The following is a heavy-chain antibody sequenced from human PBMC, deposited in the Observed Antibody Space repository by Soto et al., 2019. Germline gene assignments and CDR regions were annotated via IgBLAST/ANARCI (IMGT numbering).Heavy chain of an antibody. D-gene: IGHD4-17*01. CDR3: ARAFYGFDP. J-gene: IGHJ5*02. CDR1: GYTFTNYG. V-gene: IGHV1-18*01. Sequence: ASVKVSCKASGYTFTNYGISWVRQAPGQGLEWMGWISAYNGNTKFSQKFQGRVTITSDTSASTASMELSSLRSEDTAVYYCARAFYGFDPWGQGTLVTVSS. CDR2: ISAYNGNT.